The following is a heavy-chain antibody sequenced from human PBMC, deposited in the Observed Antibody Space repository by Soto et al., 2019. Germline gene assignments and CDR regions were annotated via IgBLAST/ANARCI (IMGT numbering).Heavy chain of an antibody. V-gene: IGHV3-23*01. CDR1: GFTFSSYA. Sequence: PGGSLRLSCAASGFTFSSYAMSWVRQAPGKGLEWVSAISGSGGSTYYADSVKGRFTISRDNSKNTLYLQMNSLRAEDTAVYYCAKDYFCTGYYYGFDYWGQGTLVTVSS. J-gene: IGHJ4*02. CDR2: ISGSGGST. D-gene: IGHD3-22*01. CDR3: AKDYFCTGYYYGFDY.